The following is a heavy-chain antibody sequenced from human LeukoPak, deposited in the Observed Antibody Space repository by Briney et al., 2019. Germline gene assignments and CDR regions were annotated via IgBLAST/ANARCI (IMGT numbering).Heavy chain of an antibody. J-gene: IGHJ4*02. Sequence: GRSLRLAYAASGFTFSSYAMSSVRQAPGKGLEWVSVISGSVVSTYCEDAVTGRFTFSIDNSKNTLYLQMNSLRAEDTAVYYCAKDRASPAPYWGQGTLVTVSS. CDR1: GFTFSSYA. CDR3: AKDRASPAPY. V-gene: IGHV3-23*01. CDR2: ISGSVVST.